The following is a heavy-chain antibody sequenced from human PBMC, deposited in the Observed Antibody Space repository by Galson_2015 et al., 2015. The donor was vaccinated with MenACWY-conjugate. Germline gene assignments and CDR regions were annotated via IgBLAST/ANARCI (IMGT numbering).Heavy chain of an antibody. Sequence: VTLSLTCTVSGGSISSRSYYWGWIRLPPGQGLEWIGSIYYSGRTYYNKFIKRRVSISLDTSKNQFSLKLSSVIAAETAVYYCARQNGGNSAFLTGWYFQHWCQGTLVTVSS. D-gene: IGHD4-23*01. V-gene: IGHV4-39*01. CDR2: IYYSGRT. CDR1: GGSISSRSYY. CDR3: ARQNGGNSAFLTGWYFQH. J-gene: IGHJ1*01.